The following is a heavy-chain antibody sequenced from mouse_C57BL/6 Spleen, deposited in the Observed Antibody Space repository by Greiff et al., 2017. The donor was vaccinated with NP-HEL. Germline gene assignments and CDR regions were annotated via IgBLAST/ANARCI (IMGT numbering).Heavy chain of an antibody. CDR3: AARRYFDY. Sequence: QVQLQQPGAELVMPGASVKLSCKASGYTFTSYWMHWVKQRPGQGLEWIGEIDPSDSYTNYNQKFKGKSTLTVDKSSSTAYMQLSSLTSEDSAVYYWAARRYFDYWGQGTTLTVSS. CDR1: GYTFTSYW. J-gene: IGHJ2*01. CDR2: IDPSDSYT. V-gene: IGHV1-69*01.